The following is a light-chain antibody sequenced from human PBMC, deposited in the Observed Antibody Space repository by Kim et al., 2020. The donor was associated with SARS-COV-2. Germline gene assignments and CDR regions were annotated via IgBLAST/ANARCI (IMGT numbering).Light chain of an antibody. CDR1: SGSIDDNY. CDR2: EDD. Sequence: GKTVTISCTRSSGSIDDNYVHWYQQRPGGAPTTVIYEDDQRPSGVPDRFSGSIDSSSNSASLTISGLKTEDEADYYCQSYNSSNVVFGGGTQLTVL. CDR3: QSYNSSNVV. V-gene: IGLV6-57*03. J-gene: IGLJ2*01.